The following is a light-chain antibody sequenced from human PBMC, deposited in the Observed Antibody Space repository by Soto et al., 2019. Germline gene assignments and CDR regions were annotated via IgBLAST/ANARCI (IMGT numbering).Light chain of an antibody. V-gene: IGLV2-14*01. CDR2: DVS. CDR1: SSDIGGYKH. CDR3: SSSTTSRTQV. J-gene: IGLJ1*01. Sequence: QSALTQPASVSGSPGQSITSSCTVTSSDIGGYKHVSWYQQHTGKSPKLMIYDVSNRPSGVSNRFSGSKSGKTASLPISGRQAEDEAAYYCSSSTTSRTQVFGTGTKLTVL.